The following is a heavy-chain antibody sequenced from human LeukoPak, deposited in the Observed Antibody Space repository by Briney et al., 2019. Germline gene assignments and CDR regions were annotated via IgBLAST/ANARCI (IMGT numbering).Heavy chain of an antibody. CDR2: MNPNSGNT. V-gene: IGHV1-8*01. J-gene: IGHJ4*02. CDR1: GYTFTSYD. D-gene: IGHD3-3*01. Sequence: GASVKVSCKASGYTFTSYDINWVRQATGQGLEWMGWMNPNSGNTGYAQKFQGRVTMTRNTSISTAYMELSSLRSEDTAVYYCARVKFPIVDVSYYFDYWGQGTLVTVSS. CDR3: ARVKFPIVDVSYYFDY.